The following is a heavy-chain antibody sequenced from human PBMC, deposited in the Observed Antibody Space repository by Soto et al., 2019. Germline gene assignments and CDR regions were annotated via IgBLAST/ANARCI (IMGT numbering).Heavy chain of an antibody. CDR2: TYDRSKWYN. CDR1: GDSVSSNSAA. CDR3: ARDRLGIAAACTGLGNWFHP. V-gene: IGHV6-1*01. Sequence: SQTLSLPCAISGDSVSSNSAAWNWIRQSPSRGLEWLGRTYDRSKWYNDYAVSVKSRITINPDTSKNQFSLQLNSVTPEDTAVYYCARDRLGIAAACTGLGNWFHPWGPGALVTVSA. D-gene: IGHD6-13*01. J-gene: IGHJ5*02.